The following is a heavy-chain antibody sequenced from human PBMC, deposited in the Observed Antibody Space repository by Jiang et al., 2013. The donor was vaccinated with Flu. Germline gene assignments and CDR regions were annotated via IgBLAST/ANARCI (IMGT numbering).Heavy chain of an antibody. CDR2: ISYDGSNK. J-gene: IGHJ4*02. V-gene: IGHV3-30*03. CDR3: ARDREARSDY. D-gene: IGHD6-6*01. CDR1: GFTLSSYG. Sequence: SGGGVVQPGRSLRLSCAASGFTLSSYGMHWVRQAPGKGLEWVAVISYDGSNKYYADSVKGRFTISRDNSKNTLYLQMNSLRAEDTAVYYCARDREARSDYWGQGTLVTVSS.